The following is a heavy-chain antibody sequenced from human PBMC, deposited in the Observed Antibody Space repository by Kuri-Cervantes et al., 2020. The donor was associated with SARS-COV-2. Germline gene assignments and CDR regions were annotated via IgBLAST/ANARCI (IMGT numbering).Heavy chain of an antibody. CDR1: AFTFSGRS. Sequence: GESLKISCAASAFTFSGRSMSWVRQAPGKGLEWVSTISGSGGSAYYVDSVMGRFTISRDNSKNTLYLQMNSLRAEDTAIYYCTTYESTGYYYDYWDQGTLVTVSS. D-gene: IGHD3-22*01. CDR3: TTYESTGYYYDY. V-gene: IGHV3-23*01. CDR2: ISGSGGSA. J-gene: IGHJ4*02.